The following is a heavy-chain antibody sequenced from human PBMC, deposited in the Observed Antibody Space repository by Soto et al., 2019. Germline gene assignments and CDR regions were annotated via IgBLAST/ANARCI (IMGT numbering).Heavy chain of an antibody. J-gene: IGHJ6*02. V-gene: IGHV2-5*02. D-gene: IGHD2-21*02. CDR3: VHSRCGGDCLRSYSSHYYYGMDV. CDR2: IYWDDDK. Sequence: SGPTLVNPTQTLTLTCTFSGFSLSTGGLGVGWIRQPPGEALEWLALIYWDDDKRYSPSLRSRLTIIKDTSKNQVVLIMTNMDPVDTATYYCVHSRCGGDCLRSYSSHYYYGMDVWGQGTTVTVSS. CDR1: GFSLSTGGLG.